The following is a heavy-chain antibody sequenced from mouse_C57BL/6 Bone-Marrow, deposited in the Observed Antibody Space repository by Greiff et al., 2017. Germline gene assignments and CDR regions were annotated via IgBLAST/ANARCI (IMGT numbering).Heavy chain of an antibody. J-gene: IGHJ2*01. CDR3: TFYSNWGY. CDR1: GFNIKDDY. Sequence: VQLKESGAELVRPGASVKLSCTASGFNIKDDYMHWVKQRPEPGLEWIGWIDPENGDTEYASKFQGKATITADTSSNTAYLQLSSLTSEDTAVYYCTFYSNWGYWGQGTTLTVSS. V-gene: IGHV14-4*01. D-gene: IGHD2-5*01. CDR2: IDPENGDT.